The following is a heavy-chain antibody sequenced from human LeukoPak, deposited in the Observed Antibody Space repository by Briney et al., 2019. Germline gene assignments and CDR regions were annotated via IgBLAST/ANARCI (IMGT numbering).Heavy chain of an antibody. CDR3: ARDAGGAFGNYVNYFDY. J-gene: IGHJ4*02. V-gene: IGHV3-33*01. Sequence: GTSLRLSCAASGLILSSYGIHWVRQAPGKGLEWVAVIWYDGTNIHYGDSVKGRFSISRDNSKNTVYLQMDSLRAEDTAVYYCARDAGGAFGNYVNYFDYWGQGTLVTVSS. CDR2: IWYDGTNI. D-gene: IGHD4-11*01. CDR1: GLILSSYG.